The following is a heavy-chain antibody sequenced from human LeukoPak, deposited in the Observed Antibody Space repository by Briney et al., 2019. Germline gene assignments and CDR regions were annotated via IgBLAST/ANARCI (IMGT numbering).Heavy chain of an antibody. CDR2: ISGSGGTT. J-gene: IGHJ4*02. CDR3: AKLPTTVVVSYYFDY. V-gene: IGHV3-23*01. Sequence: GGSLRLSCAASGFTFSSYDMSWVRQAPGKGLEWVSTISGSGGTTYYADSVKGRFTISRDNSKNTLYVQMNSLRAEDTAVYYCAKLPTTVVVSYYFDYWGQGTLVTVSS. CDR1: GFTFSSYD. D-gene: IGHD3-22*01.